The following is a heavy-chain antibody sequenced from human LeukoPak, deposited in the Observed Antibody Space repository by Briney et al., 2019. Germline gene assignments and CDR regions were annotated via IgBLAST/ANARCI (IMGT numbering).Heavy chain of an antibody. Sequence: PSETLSLTCTVSGGSISSYYWSWIRQPPGKGLEWIGYIYYSGSTNYNPSLKSRVTISVDTSKNQFSLKLSSVTAADTAVYYCASGGSYRVDYWGQGTLVTVSS. J-gene: IGHJ4*02. CDR2: IYYSGST. V-gene: IGHV4-59*08. CDR3: ASGGSYRVDY. CDR1: GGSISSYY. D-gene: IGHD1-26*01.